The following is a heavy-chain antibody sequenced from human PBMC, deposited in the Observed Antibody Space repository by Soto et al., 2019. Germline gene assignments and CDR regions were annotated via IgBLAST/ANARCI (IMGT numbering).Heavy chain of an antibody. Sequence: SETLSLTCTVSGGSISSYYWSWIRQPPGKGLEWIGYIYYSGSTNYNPSLKSRVTISVDTSKNQFSLKLSSVTAADTAVYYCASSRYSSGWNLDIWGQGTMVTVSS. V-gene: IGHV4-59*08. D-gene: IGHD6-19*01. J-gene: IGHJ3*02. CDR1: GGSISSYY. CDR3: ASSRYSSGWNLDI. CDR2: IYYSGST.